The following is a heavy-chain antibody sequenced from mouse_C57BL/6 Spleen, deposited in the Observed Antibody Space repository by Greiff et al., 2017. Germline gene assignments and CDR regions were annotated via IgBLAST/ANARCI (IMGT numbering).Heavy chain of an antibody. CDR1: GYAFSSSW. CDR2: IYPGDGDT. CDR3: ARGDYGSSYGYFDV. D-gene: IGHD1-1*01. V-gene: IGHV1-82*01. Sequence: QVQLKESGPELVKPGASVKISCKASGYAFSSSWMNWVKQRPGKGLEGIGRIYPGDGDTNYNGKFKGKATLTADKSSSTAYMQLSSLTSEDSAVYVCARGDYGSSYGYFDVWGTGTTVTVSS. J-gene: IGHJ1*03.